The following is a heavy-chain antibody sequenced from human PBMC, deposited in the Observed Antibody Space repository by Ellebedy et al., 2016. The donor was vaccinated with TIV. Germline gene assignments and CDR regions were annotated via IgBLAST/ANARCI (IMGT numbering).Heavy chain of an antibody. J-gene: IGHJ4*02. Sequence: GESLKISCAASGFTVTTNYMNWDRQAPGKGLEWVSVIFGAADGGDTHYADSVKGRFTVARDNCMTTVYLEMNSLRAEDTALYYCARDLDKSSCWYGGAAYWGPGTQVTVSS. CDR2: IFGAADGGDT. V-gene: IGHV3-53*01. CDR3: ARDLDKSSCWYGGAAY. CDR1: GFTVTTNY. D-gene: IGHD6-19*01.